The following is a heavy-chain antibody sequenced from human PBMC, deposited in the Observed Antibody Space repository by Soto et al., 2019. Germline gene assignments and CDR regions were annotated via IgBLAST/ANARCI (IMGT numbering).Heavy chain of an antibody. CDR1: GFTFSSYG. CDR3: ARERGYSSYYFDY. Sequence: PGGSLRLSCAASGFTFSSYGMRWVRQAPGKGLEWVAFIWYDGSNKYYADSVKGRFTISRDNSKNTLYLQMNSLRAEDTAVYYCARERGYSSYYFDYWGQGTMGTVSS. CDR2: IWYDGSNK. V-gene: IGHV3-33*01. J-gene: IGHJ4*02. D-gene: IGHD5-18*01.